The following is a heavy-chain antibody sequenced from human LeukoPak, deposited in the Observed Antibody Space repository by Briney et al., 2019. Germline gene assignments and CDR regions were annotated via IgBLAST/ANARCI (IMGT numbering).Heavy chain of an antibody. D-gene: IGHD3-3*01. V-gene: IGHV3-7*01. J-gene: IGHJ4*02. CDR3: ARAYDFWSGYYPSFDY. CDR1: GFTFSSYL. Sequence: GGSLRLSCAASGFTFSSYLMSWVRQAPGKGLEWVANIKQDGSEKYYVDSVKGRFTISRDNAKNSLYLQMNSLRAEDTAVYYCARAYDFWSGYYPSFDYWGQGTLVTVSS. CDR2: IKQDGSEK.